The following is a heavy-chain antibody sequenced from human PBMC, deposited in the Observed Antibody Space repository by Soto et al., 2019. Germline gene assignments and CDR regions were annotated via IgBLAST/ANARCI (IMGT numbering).Heavy chain of an antibody. V-gene: IGHV1-18*01. Sequence: QIQLVQSGPELRKPGASVKVSCKASAYAFTTYGISWVRQAPGQGLEWMGWISGYNSQTNHAQKFRGRVTFSTDTSTSTAYMELRRLRYDDSAMYFCARDGRKDLGVEGRNAMDVWGQGTTVTVSS. D-gene: IGHD3-16*01. CDR3: ARDGRKDLGVEGRNAMDV. CDR1: AYAFTTYG. CDR2: ISGYNSQT. J-gene: IGHJ6*02.